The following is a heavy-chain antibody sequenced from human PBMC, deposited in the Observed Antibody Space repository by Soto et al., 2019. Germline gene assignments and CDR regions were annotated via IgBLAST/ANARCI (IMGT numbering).Heavy chain of an antibody. CDR2: ISSSSSYT. CDR3: ATAISEGYQLLWPGYYGMDG. Sequence: GSLRLYCAAXGFTFSDYYMSLIRQAPGKGLEWVSYISSSSSYTNYADSVKGRSTISRDNAKNSLYLQMNSLRAEDTAVYYCATAISEGYQLLWPGYYGMDGWGQGPTVTFSS. CDR1: GFTFSDYY. J-gene: IGHJ6*02. D-gene: IGHD2-2*01. V-gene: IGHV3-11*06.